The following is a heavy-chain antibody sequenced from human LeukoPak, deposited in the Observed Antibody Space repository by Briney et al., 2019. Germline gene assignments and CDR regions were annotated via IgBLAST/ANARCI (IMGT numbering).Heavy chain of an antibody. D-gene: IGHD6-13*01. CDR2: ISASGQTI. Sequence: GGSLRLSCAASGFSFSTYEFHWVRHAPGKGLEWVSYISASGQTIYYADSVRGRFTISRDNSKNTLYLQMNSLRAEDTAVYYCANLRIARREDAFDIWGQGTMVTVSS. V-gene: IGHV3-48*03. CDR3: ANLRIARREDAFDI. CDR1: GFSFSTYE. J-gene: IGHJ3*02.